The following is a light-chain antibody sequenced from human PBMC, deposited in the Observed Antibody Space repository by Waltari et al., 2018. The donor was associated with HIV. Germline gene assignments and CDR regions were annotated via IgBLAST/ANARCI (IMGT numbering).Light chain of an antibody. CDR3: AAWNDSLSGYV. CDR1: SPNIGRNY. J-gene: IGLJ1*01. Sequence: QSVLTPPPSASGNPGQRVTISCSGSSPNIGRNYVSWHQQLPGTAPKLLIYRNNQRPSGVPDRFSGSKSGTSASLAINGLRSEDEADYYCAAWNDSLSGYVFGTGTKVTV. V-gene: IGLV1-47*01. CDR2: RNN.